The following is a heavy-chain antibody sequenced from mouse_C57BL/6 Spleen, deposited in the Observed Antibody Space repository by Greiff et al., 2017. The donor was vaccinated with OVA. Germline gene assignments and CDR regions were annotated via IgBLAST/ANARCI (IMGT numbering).Heavy chain of an antibody. Sequence: EVQLVESGPELVKPGASVKISCKASGYSFTGYYMNWVKQSPEKSLEWIGEINPSTGGTTYNQKFKTKATLTVDKSSSTAYMQLKSLTSEDSAVYYCARRRGYGNAWFAYWGQGTLVTVSA. CDR1: GYSFTGYY. J-gene: IGHJ3*01. CDR2: INPSTGGT. CDR3: ARRRGYGNAWFAY. D-gene: IGHD2-1*01. V-gene: IGHV1-42*01.